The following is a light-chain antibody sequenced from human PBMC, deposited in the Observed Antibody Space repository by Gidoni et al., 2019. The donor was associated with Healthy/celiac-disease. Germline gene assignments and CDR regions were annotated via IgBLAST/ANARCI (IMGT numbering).Light chain of an antibody. Sequence: QSVLTQPPSASGPPGQRVTIPGSGSSSNIGSNTVNWYQQLPGTAPKLLIYSNNQRPSGVPDRFSGSKSGTSASLAISGLQSEDEADYYCAAWDDSLNGYWVFGGGTKLTVL. CDR1: SSNIGSNT. CDR3: AAWDDSLNGYWV. CDR2: SNN. J-gene: IGLJ3*02. V-gene: IGLV1-44*01.